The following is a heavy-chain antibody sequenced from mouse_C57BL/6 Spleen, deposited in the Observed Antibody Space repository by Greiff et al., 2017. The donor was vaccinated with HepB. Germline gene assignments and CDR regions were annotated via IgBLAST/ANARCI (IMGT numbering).Heavy chain of an antibody. J-gene: IGHJ1*03. V-gene: IGHV8-12*01. CDR2: IYWDDDK. CDR3: AFTVVKTYYWYFDV. Sequence: QVQLKESGPGILQSSQTLSLTCSFSGFSLSTSGMGVSWIRQPSGKGLEWLAHIYWDDDKRYNPSLKSRLTISKDTSRNQVFLKITSVDTADTATYYCAFTVVKTYYWYFDVWGTGTTVTVSS. D-gene: IGHD1-1*01. CDR1: GFSLSTSGMG.